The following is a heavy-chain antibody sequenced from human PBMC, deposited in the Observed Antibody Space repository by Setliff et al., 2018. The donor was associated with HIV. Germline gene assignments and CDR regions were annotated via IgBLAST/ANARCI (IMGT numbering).Heavy chain of an antibody. Sequence: SETLSLTCTVSGGSITSSYWSWIRQPAGKGLEWIGRIYTSGSTNYNPSLKSRVTMSIDTSKKQFSLKLASVTAADTAVYYCARGGSYDTNFDSWGRGTLVTVSS. CDR1: GGSITSSY. D-gene: IGHD3-22*01. CDR2: IYTSGST. V-gene: IGHV4-4*07. CDR3: ARGGSYDTNFDS. J-gene: IGHJ4*02.